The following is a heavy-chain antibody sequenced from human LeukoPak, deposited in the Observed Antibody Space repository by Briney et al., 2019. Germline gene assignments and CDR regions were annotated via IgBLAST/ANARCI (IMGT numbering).Heavy chain of an antibody. Sequence: GGSLRLSCAASGFTFSSYAMSWVRQAPGKGLEWVSAISGSGGSTYYADSVKGRFTISRDNSKNTLYLQMNSLRAEDTAVYHCAKRVGSGTYRAIDYWGQGTLVTVSS. CDR2: ISGSGGST. D-gene: IGHD3-10*01. CDR3: AKRVGSGTYRAIDY. CDR1: GFTFSSYA. J-gene: IGHJ4*02. V-gene: IGHV3-23*01.